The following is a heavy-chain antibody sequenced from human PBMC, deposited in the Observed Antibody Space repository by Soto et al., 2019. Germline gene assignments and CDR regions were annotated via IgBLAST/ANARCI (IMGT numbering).Heavy chain of an antibody. CDR2: IYRTGST. D-gene: IGHD1-7*01. CDR1: GGSFTSNNW. V-gene: IGHV4-4*02. CDR3: ASRDPGTSVDY. Sequence: SETLSLTCAVSGGSFTSNNWWTWVRQPPGQGLEWIGEIYRTGSTNYNPSLKSRVTKSLDKSENQFSLKVTSLTAADTAVYYCASRDPGTSVDYWGQGTLVTVSS. J-gene: IGHJ4*02.